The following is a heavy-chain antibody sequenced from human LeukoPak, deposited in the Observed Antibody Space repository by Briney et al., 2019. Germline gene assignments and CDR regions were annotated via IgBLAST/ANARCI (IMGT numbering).Heavy chain of an antibody. CDR2: IYHTGST. V-gene: IGHV4-4*02. Sequence: SETLSLTCAVSGGSISSNNWWSWARQPPGRGLEWIADIYHTGSTSYSPSLKSRVTISVDKSKNQFFLKLNSVTAADTAVYYCGRLMAGLDWGQGTLVTVSS. CDR1: GGSISSNNW. CDR3: GRLMAGLD. D-gene: IGHD6-19*01. J-gene: IGHJ4*02.